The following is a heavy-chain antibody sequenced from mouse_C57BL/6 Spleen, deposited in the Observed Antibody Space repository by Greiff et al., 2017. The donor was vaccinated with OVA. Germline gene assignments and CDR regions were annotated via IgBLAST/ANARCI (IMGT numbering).Heavy chain of an antibody. CDR2: IHPNSGST. CDR1: GYTFTSYW. J-gene: IGHJ2*01. D-gene: IGHD1-1*01. CDR3: ARVGITTVVATSYFDY. Sequence: QVQLQQSGAELVKPGASVKLSCKASGYTFTSYWMHWVKQRPGQGLEWIGMIHPNSGSTNYNEKFKSKATLTVDKSSSTAYMQLSSMTSEDSAVYYCARVGITTVVATSYFDYWGQGTTLTVSS. V-gene: IGHV1-64*01.